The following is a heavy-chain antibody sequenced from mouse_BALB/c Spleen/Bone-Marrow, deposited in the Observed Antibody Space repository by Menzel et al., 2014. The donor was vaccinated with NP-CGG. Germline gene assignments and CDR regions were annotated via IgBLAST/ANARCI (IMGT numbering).Heavy chain of an antibody. J-gene: IGHJ2*01. V-gene: IGHV3-8*02. Sequence: VQLQQSGPSLVKPSQTLSLTCSVTGDSITSGYWNWIRKFPGNKLEYMGYINYSGNTYYNPSLISRISITRDTSKNQYYLQLNSVTTEDTATYCCTRNYFGPWGQGATLTVSS. CDR1: GDSITSGY. D-gene: IGHD1-2*01. CDR2: INYSGNT. CDR3: TRNYFGP.